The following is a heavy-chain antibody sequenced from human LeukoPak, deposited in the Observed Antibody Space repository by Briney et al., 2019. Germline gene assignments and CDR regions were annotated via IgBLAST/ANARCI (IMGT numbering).Heavy chain of an antibody. Sequence: GGSLRHSPAPSVFTLNTYSMKWVPPAPGRGLGSVSSICGSSSFIYYADSLKGRFTISRDNGKNSLYLQTNSLRAEDTALYYCARVMIVSATEVYWGQGTLVTVSS. D-gene: IGHD3-22*01. J-gene: IGHJ4*02. CDR2: ICGSSSFI. CDR1: VFTLNTYS. V-gene: IGHV3-21*01. CDR3: ARVMIVSATEVY.